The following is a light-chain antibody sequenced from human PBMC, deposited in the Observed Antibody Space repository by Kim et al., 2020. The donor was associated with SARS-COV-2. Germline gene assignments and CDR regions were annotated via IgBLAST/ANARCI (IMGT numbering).Light chain of an antibody. Sequence: EIVLTQSPGTLSLSPGERATLSCRASQSVSSSYLAWYQQKPGQAPRLLIYGASSRATGIPDFTLTISRLEPEDFAVYYCQQYGSSPPRFTFGPGTKVDIK. CDR2: GAS. CDR3: QQYGSSPPRFT. J-gene: IGKJ3*01. CDR1: QSVSSSY. V-gene: IGKV3-20*01.